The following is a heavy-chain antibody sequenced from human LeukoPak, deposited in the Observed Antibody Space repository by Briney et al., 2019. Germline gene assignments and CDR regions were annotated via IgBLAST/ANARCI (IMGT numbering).Heavy chain of an antibody. CDR2: ISSSGYTI. V-gene: IGHV3-11*04. D-gene: IGHD2-2*01. Sequence: KAGGSLRLSCAASGFTFSDYYMSWIRQAPGKGLEWVSYISSSGYTIYYADSVKGRFTISRDNAKNSLYLQMNSLRAEDTAVYYCARDGAADIVVVPAAGYYYYYGMDVWGQGTMVTVSS. J-gene: IGHJ6*02. CDR3: ARDGAADIVVVPAAGYYYYYGMDV. CDR1: GFTFSDYY.